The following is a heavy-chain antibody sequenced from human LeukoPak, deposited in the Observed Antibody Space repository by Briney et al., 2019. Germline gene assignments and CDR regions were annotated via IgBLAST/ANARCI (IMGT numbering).Heavy chain of an antibody. CDR3: ARGHIAAAVNWFDP. J-gene: IGHJ5*02. CDR1: GGSFSGYY. CDR2: INHSGST. Sequence: SETLSLTCAVYGGSFSGYYWSWIRQPPGKGLEWIGEINHSGSTNYNPSLKSRVTISVDTSKNQFSLKLSSVTAADTAVYYCARGHIAAAVNWFDPWGQGTLVTVSS. V-gene: IGHV4-34*01. D-gene: IGHD6-13*01.